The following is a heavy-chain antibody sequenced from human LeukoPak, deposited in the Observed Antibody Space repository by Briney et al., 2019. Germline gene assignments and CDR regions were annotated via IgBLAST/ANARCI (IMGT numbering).Heavy chain of an antibody. CDR1: GGSISSYY. D-gene: IGHD3-9*01. CDR3: ARVDGLLAYYYMDV. V-gene: IGHV4-4*07. Sequence: SETLPLTCTVSGGSISSYYWSWIRQPAGKGLEWIGRIYTSGSTNYNPSLKSRVTISVDTSKNQFSLKLSSVTAADTAVYYCARVDGLLAYYYMDVWGKGTTVTVSS. CDR2: IYTSGST. J-gene: IGHJ6*03.